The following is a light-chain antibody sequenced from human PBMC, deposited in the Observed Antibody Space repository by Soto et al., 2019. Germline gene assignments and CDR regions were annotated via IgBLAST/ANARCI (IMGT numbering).Light chain of an antibody. CDR3: ETWDSNTRAPTYNV. V-gene: IGLV4-60*02. CDR1: SGHSSYI. Sequence: QPVLTQSSSASASLGSSVKLTCTLSSGHSSYIIAWHQQQPGKAPRYLMKLEGSGSYNKGSGVPDRFSGSSSGADRYLTISNLQFEDEADYYCETWDSNTRAPTYNVFGSGTQLTVL. J-gene: IGLJ6*01. CDR2: LEGSGSY.